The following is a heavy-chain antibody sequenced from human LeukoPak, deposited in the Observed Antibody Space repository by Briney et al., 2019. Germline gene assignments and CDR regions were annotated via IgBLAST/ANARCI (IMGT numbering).Heavy chain of an antibody. Sequence: GGSLRLYCAASGFTFDDYAMHWVRPAPGNGLEWFSHISWDGGSTYYEDSVKGRFTISRDNSKNSLYLQMNSLRAEDTALYYCAKDGDGSRGYSWGFLDYWGQRTLVTVSS. J-gene: IGHJ4*02. CDR2: ISWDGGST. D-gene: IGHD3-22*01. V-gene: IGHV3-43D*03. CDR3: AKDGDGSRGYSWGFLDY. CDR1: GFTFDDYA.